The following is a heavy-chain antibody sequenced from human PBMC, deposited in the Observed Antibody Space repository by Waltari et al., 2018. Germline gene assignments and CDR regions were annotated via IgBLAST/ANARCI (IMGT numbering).Heavy chain of an antibody. V-gene: IGHV3-7*01. D-gene: IGHD1-26*01. Sequence: AASGFTFSSYWMSWVRQAPGKGLEWVANIKQDGSEKYYVDSVKGRFTISRDNAKNSLYLQRNSLGAEDTAVYYWARRSGSYLRPYYYYYYMDVWGKGTTVTVSS. CDR2: IKQDGSEK. CDR3: ARRSGSYLRPYYYYYYMDV. CDR1: GFTFSSYW. J-gene: IGHJ6*03.